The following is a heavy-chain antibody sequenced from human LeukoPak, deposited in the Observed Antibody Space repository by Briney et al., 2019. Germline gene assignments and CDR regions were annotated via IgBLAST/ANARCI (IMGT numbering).Heavy chain of an antibody. V-gene: IGHV1-2*02. J-gene: IGHJ4*02. CDR3: ARSPITMIKHDY. CDR2: INPNSGGT. CDR1: GYTFTGYY. D-gene: IGHD3-22*01. Sequence: ASVKVSCKASGYTFTGYYIHWVRQAPGQGLEWMGWINPNSGGTNYAQKFQGRVTMTRDTSISTAYMELSRLRSDDTAVYYCARSPITMIKHDYWGQGTLVTVSS.